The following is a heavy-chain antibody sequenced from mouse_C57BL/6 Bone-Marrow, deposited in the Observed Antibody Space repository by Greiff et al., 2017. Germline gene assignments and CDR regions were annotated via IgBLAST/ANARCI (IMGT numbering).Heavy chain of an antibody. CDR3: VREDYSRYYYAMDY. Sequence: EVQRVESGGGLVQPKGSLKLSCAASGFTFNTYAMHWVRQAPGKGLEWVARIRSKSSNYATYYADSVKDRFTISRDDSQSMLYLQMNNLKTEDTAMYYCVREDYSRYYYAMDYWGQGTSVTVSS. CDR2: IRSKSSNYAT. D-gene: IGHD1-1*01. V-gene: IGHV10-3*01. CDR1: GFTFNTYA. J-gene: IGHJ4*01.